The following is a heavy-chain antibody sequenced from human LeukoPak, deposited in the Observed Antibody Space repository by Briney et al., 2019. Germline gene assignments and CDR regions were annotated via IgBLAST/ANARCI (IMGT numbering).Heavy chain of an antibody. CDR1: GFTFSSYG. CDR3: ARDQRGYYYDSSGIGDY. CDR2: ISGSGGST. Sequence: PGGSLRLSCAASGFTFSSYGMSWVRQAPGKGLEWVSTISGSGGSTYYADSVKGRFTISRDNAKNSLYLQMNSLRAEDTAVYYCARDQRGYYYDSSGIGDYWGQGTLVTVSS. J-gene: IGHJ4*02. V-gene: IGHV3-23*01. D-gene: IGHD3-22*01.